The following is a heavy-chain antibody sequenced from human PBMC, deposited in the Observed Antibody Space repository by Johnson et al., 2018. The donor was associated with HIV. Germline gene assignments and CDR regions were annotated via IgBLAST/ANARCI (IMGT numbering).Heavy chain of an antibody. V-gene: IGHV3-NL1*01. Sequence: HVQLVESGGGVVQPGRSLRLSCAASGFTFSSYAMHWVRQAPGKGLEWVSVSYSGGSTYYADAVKGRFTISRDNAKNSLYLQMNSLRAEDTAVYYCASPYDAFDIWGQGTMVTVSS. CDR1: GFTFSSYA. CDR3: ASPYDAFDI. J-gene: IGHJ3*02. CDR2: SYSGGST.